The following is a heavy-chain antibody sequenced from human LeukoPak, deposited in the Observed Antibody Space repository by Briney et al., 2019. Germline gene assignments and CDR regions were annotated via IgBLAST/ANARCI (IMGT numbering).Heavy chain of an antibody. J-gene: IGHJ4*02. CDR3: AEGGSYSDY. V-gene: IGHV3-7*01. CDR1: GFSFTTHW. CDR2: IKEDGSQK. Sequence: GGSLRLFCAASGFSFTTHWMTGVRQAPGKGLEWVANIKEDGSQKHYVDSVKGRFTISRDNAKNSLYLQMDSLRAEDTAVYYCAEGGSYSDYWGQGTLVTVSS. D-gene: IGHD2-21*01.